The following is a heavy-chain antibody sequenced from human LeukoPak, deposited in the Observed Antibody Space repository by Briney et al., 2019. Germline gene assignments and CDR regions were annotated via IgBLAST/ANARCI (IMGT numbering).Heavy chain of an antibody. CDR1: GFTFSSYS. J-gene: IGHJ4*02. Sequence: GGSLRLSCAASGFTFSSYSMNWVRQAPGKGVEWVSSISSSSSYIYYADSVKGRFTISRDNAKNSLYLQMNSLRAEDTAVYYCARGGAADSSGYFDYWGQGTLVTVSS. D-gene: IGHD3-22*01. CDR3: ARGGAADSSGYFDY. V-gene: IGHV3-21*01. CDR2: ISSSSSYI.